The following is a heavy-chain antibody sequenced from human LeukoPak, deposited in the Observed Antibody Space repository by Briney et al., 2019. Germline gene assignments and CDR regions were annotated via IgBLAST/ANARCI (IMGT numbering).Heavy chain of an antibody. CDR3: AREVLGDFDY. V-gene: IGHV3-23*01. CDR2: NSAGGENT. CDR1: GFTFARHV. J-gene: IGHJ4*02. Sequence: QPGGSLRLSCAAPGFTFARHVTSLVCQALGKGRDCISANSAGGENTDYADSMKGRFTISRHNPKNTLYLQMNSPRAEDTTVYYCAREVLGDFDYWHQGNLVTVSS. D-gene: IGHD3-3*01.